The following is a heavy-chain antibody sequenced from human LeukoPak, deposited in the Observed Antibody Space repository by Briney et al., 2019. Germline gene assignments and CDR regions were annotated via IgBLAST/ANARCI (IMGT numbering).Heavy chain of an antibody. CDR1: GYTLTELS. CDR3: ARDVGGSYTLNWFDP. D-gene: IGHD1-26*01. J-gene: IGHJ5*02. CDR2: FDPEDGET. V-gene: IGHV1-24*01. Sequence: ASVKVSCKVSGYTLTELSMHWVRQAPGKGLEWMGGFDPEDGETIYAQKFQGRVTMTTDTSTSTAYMELRSLRSDGTAVYYCARDVGGSYTLNWFDPWGQGTLVTVSS.